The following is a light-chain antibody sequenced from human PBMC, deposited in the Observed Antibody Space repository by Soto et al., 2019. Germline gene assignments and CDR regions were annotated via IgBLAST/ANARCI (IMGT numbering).Light chain of an antibody. CDR2: GAS. J-gene: IGKJ1*01. Sequence: EIVMTQSPATLSVSPGERATLSCRASQSVSSNLAWYQQKPGQAPWLLISGASTRATGIPARFSGSGSGTEFTLTVSSLQSEDFGVFYCQQYNNWPQWTFGQGTKVEIK. V-gene: IGKV3-15*01. CDR3: QQYNNWPQWT. CDR1: QSVSSN.